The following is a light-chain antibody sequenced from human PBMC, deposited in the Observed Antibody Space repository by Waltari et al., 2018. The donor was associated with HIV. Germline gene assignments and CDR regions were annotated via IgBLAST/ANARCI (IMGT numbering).Light chain of an antibody. J-gene: IGLJ2*01. CDR3: QVWDSSSDHVL. Sequence: SSVLTPPPSVSVAPGKTALITCGGNNIERKNVTGYQQKAVQAPVFLIYYDSDRPSGIPERFSGSNSGNTATLTISRVGDGDEADYYCQVWDSSSDHVLFGGGTKLTVL. V-gene: IGLV3-21*04. CDR2: YDS. CDR1: NIERKN.